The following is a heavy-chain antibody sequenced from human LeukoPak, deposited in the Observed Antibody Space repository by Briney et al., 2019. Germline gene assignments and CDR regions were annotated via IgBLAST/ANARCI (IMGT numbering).Heavy chain of an antibody. CDR2: ISSSSSYI. D-gene: IGHD1-26*01. V-gene: IGHV3-21*01. Sequence: PGGSLRLSCAASGFTFSSYSMNWVRQAPGKGLEWVSSISSSSSYIYYADSVKGRFTISRDNAKNSLCLQMNSLRAEDTAVYYCATLMGSTGTMDVWGKGTTVTVSS. J-gene: IGHJ6*04. CDR3: ATLMGSTGTMDV. CDR1: GFTFSSYS.